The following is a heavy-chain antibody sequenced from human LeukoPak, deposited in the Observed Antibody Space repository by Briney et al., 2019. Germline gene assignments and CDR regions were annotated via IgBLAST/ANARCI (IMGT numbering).Heavy chain of an antibody. D-gene: IGHD5-12*01. CDR1: GFTFSSYA. J-gene: IGHJ6*02. V-gene: IGHV3-23*01. Sequence: GGSLRLSCAASGFTFSSYAMSWVRQAPGKGLEWVSAISGSGGSTYYADSVKGRFTISRDNAKNSLYLQMNSLRDEDTAVYYCAKGLGGGYDGDYYYYYGMDVWGQGTTVTVSS. CDR3: AKGLGGGYDGDYYYYYGMDV. CDR2: ISGSGGST.